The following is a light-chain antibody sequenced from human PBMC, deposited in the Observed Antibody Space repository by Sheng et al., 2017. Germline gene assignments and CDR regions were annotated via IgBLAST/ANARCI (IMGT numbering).Light chain of an antibody. CDR1: KLGDKY. CDR2: QDR. J-gene: IGLJ2*01. CDR3: QAWDSHTVI. V-gene: IGLV3-1*01. Sequence: SYELTQAPSLSVSSGQTASITCSGDKLGDKYACWYQQKPGQSPVLVIYQDRKRPTGIPERFSGSNSGNLATLTITGTQAMDEADYYCQAWDSHTVIFGGGTKLTVL.